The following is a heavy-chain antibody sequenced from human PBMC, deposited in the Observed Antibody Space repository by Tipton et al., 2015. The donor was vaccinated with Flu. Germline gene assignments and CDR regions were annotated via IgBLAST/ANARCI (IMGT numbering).Heavy chain of an antibody. Sequence: TLSLTCTVSGGATSDYYWSWVRQSAEKGLEWIGRFDNSGNNDYNPSLRSRVTMSDDTSKNQLFLNLTSVTGADTAVYYCARDVTRGQRAHSNYMNVWGRGTTVTVSS. CDR1: GGATSDYY. V-gene: IGHV4-4*07. J-gene: IGHJ6*03. D-gene: IGHD4-11*01. CDR3: ARDVTRGQRAHSNYMNV. CDR2: FDNSGNN.